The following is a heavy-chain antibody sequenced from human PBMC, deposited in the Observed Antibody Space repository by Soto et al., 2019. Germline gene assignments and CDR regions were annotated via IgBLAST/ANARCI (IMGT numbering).Heavy chain of an antibody. CDR1: GFTFSSYW. D-gene: IGHD3-10*01. CDR2: MNEDGGTT. J-gene: IGHJ6*02. Sequence: EVQLVESGGGLVRPGGSLRLSCAASGFTFSSYWMHWVRQAPGKGLVWVSRMNEDGGTTDYADSVKGRITISRDNANNSLSLQMNSLRVEDTAVYYCSSDLSGRADVWGQVTTVTVSS. V-gene: IGHV3-74*02. CDR3: SSDLSGRADV.